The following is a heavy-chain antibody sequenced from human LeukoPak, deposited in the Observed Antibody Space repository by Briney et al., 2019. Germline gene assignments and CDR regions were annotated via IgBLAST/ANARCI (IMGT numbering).Heavy chain of an antibody. J-gene: IGHJ4*02. D-gene: IGHD3-22*01. CDR1: GGSISSGPYY. CDR3: ARRDDSSGYHKIFDY. V-gene: IGHV4-39*01. CDR2: IYYGENT. Sequence: SETLSLTCTVSGGSISSGPYYWGWIRQPPGKGLEWIGNIYYGENTYYNPSLKSRVTISIDTSKNQLYLKLSSLTAADTAVYYCARRDDSSGYHKIFDYWGPGTLVTVSS.